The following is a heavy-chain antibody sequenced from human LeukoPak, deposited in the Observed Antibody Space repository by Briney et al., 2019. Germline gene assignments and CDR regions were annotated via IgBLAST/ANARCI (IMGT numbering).Heavy chain of an antibody. Sequence: GGSLRLSCAASGFTFSSYWMSWVRQAPGKGLEWVANIKQDGSEKYYVDSVKGRFTISRDNAKNSLYLQMNSLRAEDTAVYYCAREVVTTVTLYYYYGMDVWGQGTTVTVSS. V-gene: IGHV3-7*01. CDR1: GFTFSSYW. CDR3: AREVVTTVTLYYYYGMDV. D-gene: IGHD4-17*01. CDR2: IKQDGSEK. J-gene: IGHJ6*02.